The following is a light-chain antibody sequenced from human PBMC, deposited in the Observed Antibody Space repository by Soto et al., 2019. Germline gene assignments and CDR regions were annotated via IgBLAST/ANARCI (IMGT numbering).Light chain of an antibody. Sequence: QSALTQLRSVSGSPGQSVTISCTGTSSVIGGYTYVSWYQQHPGKAPKVIIYDVSERPSGVPDRFSGSKSGNTASLTISGLQPEDEADYYCCSFAGPQSFEVFGEGTKVTVL. V-gene: IGLV2-11*01. J-gene: IGLJ1*01. CDR1: SSVIGGYTY. CDR3: CSFAGPQSFEV. CDR2: DVS.